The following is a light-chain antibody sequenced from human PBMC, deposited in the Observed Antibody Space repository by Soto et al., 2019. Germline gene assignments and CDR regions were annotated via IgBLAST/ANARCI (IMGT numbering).Light chain of an antibody. CDR1: QSINTY. Sequence: DIQMTQSPSSLSASVGDRVIITCRASQSINTYLTWYQQKPGRAPKLLIYAASSLQGGVPSRFSGSGSGADFTITISSLQPEDFATYYCQQSYNTPITFGQGTRLEIK. V-gene: IGKV1-39*01. CDR2: AAS. J-gene: IGKJ5*01. CDR3: QQSYNTPIT.